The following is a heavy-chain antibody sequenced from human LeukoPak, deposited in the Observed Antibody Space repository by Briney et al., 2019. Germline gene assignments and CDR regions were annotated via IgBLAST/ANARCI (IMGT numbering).Heavy chain of an antibody. D-gene: IGHD6-13*01. V-gene: IGHV1-3*04. Sequence: GASVKVSCKASGYTFTGYAMHWVRQAPGQRLEWMGWINTDKGNIKYSEKLQDRVTITRDTSANTAYMELSSLRFEDTAVYYCAKSRPDAFDIWGQGTMVTVSS. CDR3: AKSRPDAFDI. J-gene: IGHJ3*02. CDR1: GYTFTGYA. CDR2: INTDKGNI.